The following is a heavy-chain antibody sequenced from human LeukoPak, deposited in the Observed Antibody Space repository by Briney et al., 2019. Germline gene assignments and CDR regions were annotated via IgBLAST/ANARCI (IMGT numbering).Heavy chain of an antibody. J-gene: IGHJ4*02. D-gene: IGHD1-26*01. V-gene: IGHV1-2*04. CDR1: GYTFTGYY. CDR2: INPNSGGT. CDR3: ARGKSIVGATSPPRY. Sequence: ASVKVSCKASGYTFTGYYMHWVRQAPGQGLEWMGWINPNSGGTNYAQKFQGWVTMTRDTSISTAYMELSRLRSDDTAVYYCARGKSIVGATSPPRYWGQGTLVTVSS.